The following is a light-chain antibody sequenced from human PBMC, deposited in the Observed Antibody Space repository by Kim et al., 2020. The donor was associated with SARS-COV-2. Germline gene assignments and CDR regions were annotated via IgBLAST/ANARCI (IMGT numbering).Light chain of an antibody. Sequence: SPAERATLSCRASQSGSSNYLAWYQQRPGQAPRLLIYDASSRATGIPDRFSGSGSGTDFTLTISRLEPEDFAVYYCQQYSSSFRTFGQGTKVEIK. J-gene: IGKJ1*01. CDR3: QQYSSSFRT. V-gene: IGKV3-20*01. CDR1: QSGSSNY. CDR2: DAS.